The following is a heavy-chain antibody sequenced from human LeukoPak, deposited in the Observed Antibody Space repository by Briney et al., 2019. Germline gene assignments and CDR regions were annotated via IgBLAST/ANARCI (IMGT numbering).Heavy chain of an antibody. D-gene: IGHD5-18*01. CDR1: GYTFTSYD. CDR2: MNPNSGNT. Sequence: ASVKVSCKASGYTFTSYDINWVRQATGQGLERMGWMNPNSGNTGYAQKFQGRVTITRNTSISTAYMELSSLRSEDTAVYYCAVLYSYGPPGGYWGQGTLVTVSS. CDR3: AVLYSYGPPGGY. J-gene: IGHJ4*02. V-gene: IGHV1-8*03.